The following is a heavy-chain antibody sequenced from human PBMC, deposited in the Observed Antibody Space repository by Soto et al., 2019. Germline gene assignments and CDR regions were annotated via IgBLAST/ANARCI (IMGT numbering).Heavy chain of an antibody. V-gene: IGHV4-31*03. Sequence: PSETLSLTCTVSGGSISSEGYYWSWFGHLPGKGLEWIGDIYYSGTTYHNPSLRSRLTISGDASKNQFSLKLSSVTDADTALYYCARGRGYSYGPYYFDYWGQGTLVTVSS. CDR3: ARGRGYSYGPYYFDY. D-gene: IGHD5-18*01. CDR2: IYYSGTT. CDR1: GGSISSEGYY. J-gene: IGHJ4*02.